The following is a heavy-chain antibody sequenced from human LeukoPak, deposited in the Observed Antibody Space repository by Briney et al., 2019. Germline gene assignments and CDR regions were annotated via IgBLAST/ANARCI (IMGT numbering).Heavy chain of an antibody. CDR2: ISHSGST. Sequence: SETLSLTCAVYGGSLSGNFWSWIRQPPGKGPEWIGEISHSGSTNYSPSLKSRLTISVDTSKNQFSLRLSSVTAADTAVYYCARGHTLGGYYKQKYYYYGMDVWGQGTTATVSS. V-gene: IGHV4-34*01. CDR3: ARGHTLGGYYKQKYYYYGMDV. J-gene: IGHJ6*02. CDR1: GGSLSGNF. D-gene: IGHD3-9*01.